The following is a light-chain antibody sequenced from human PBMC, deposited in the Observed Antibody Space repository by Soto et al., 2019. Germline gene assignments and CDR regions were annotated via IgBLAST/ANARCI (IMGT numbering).Light chain of an antibody. V-gene: IGLV3-21*02. Sequence: SYELTQPPSVSVAPAQTATISCGGNNIGIKSVHWYQQKPGQAPILVVYDDRDRPSGIPERFSCSNSGNTATLTISWVEAGDEADYYCQVWDSSSDHVVFGGGTKVTVL. CDR1: NIGIKS. J-gene: IGLJ2*01. CDR2: DDR. CDR3: QVWDSSSDHVV.